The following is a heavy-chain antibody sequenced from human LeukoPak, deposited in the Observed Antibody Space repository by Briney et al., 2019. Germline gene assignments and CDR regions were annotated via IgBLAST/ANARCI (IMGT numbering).Heavy chain of an antibody. Sequence: SETLSLTCTVSGGSISSSSYYWGWIRQPPGKGLEWIGSIYYSGSTYYNPSLKSRVTISVDTSKNQFSLKLSSVTAADTAVYYCARHVIGARGYYPHPGSTDYWGQGTLVTVSS. CDR1: GGSISSSSYY. CDR2: IYYSGST. D-gene: IGHD3-22*01. CDR3: ARHVIGARGYYPHPGSTDY. V-gene: IGHV4-39*01. J-gene: IGHJ4*02.